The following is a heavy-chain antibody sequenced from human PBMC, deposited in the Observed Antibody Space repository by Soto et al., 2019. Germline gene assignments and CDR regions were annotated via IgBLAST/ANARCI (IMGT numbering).Heavy chain of an antibody. D-gene: IGHD2-15*01. CDR3: AKTPHVVVEASTWYYFDY. Sequence: PGGSLRLSCAASGFTFSSYAMSWVRQAPGKGLEWVSAIGGSGTSTYFADSVKGRFTISRDNSKNTLYLQMHSLRADDTAVYYCAKTPHVVVEASTWYYFDYWGQGTLVTVSS. CDR1: GFTFSSYA. J-gene: IGHJ4*02. CDR2: IGGSGTST. V-gene: IGHV3-23*01.